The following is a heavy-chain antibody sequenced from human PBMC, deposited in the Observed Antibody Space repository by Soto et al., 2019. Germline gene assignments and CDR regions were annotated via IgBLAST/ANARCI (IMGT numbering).Heavy chain of an antibody. D-gene: IGHD3-22*01. J-gene: IGHJ4*02. Sequence: PSETLSLTCTVSGGSVSSGSYYWSWFRQPPGKGLEWIGYIYYSGSTNYNPSLKSRVTISVDTSKNQFSLKLSSGPAADTAVYYGARVGSSGYYCDYWGQGTLVTFSS. CDR3: ARVGSSGYYCDY. CDR1: GGSVSSGSYY. CDR2: IYYSGST. V-gene: IGHV4-61*01.